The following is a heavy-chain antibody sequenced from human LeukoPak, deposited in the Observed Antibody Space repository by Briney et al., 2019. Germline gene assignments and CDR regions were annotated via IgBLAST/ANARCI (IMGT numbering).Heavy chain of an antibody. CDR3: AREVNSPYDILTGYPDY. Sequence: ASVKVSCKASGYTFTDYYMYWVRQAPGQGLEWMGWINPNSGGTNYAQKFQGRVTMTRDTSISTAYMELSRLRSDDTAVYYCAREVNSPYDILTGYPDYWGQGILITVSS. D-gene: IGHD3-9*01. J-gene: IGHJ4*02. CDR2: INPNSGGT. CDR1: GYTFTDYY. V-gene: IGHV1-2*02.